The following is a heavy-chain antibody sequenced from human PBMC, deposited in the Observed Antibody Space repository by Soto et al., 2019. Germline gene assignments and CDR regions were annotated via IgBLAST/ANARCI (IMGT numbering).Heavy chain of an antibody. J-gene: IGHJ6*03. CDR3: ASSTENYDILSGSYNAYYYCYMDV. D-gene: IGHD3-9*01. Sequence: QVQLVQSGAEVKKPGSSVKVSCKASGGTFSSYTISWGRQAPGQGLEWMGRIIPPLGIANYAQKFQGRVTITADKSTSTAYMELSSLSSEDTAVYYCASSTENYDILSGSYNAYYYCYMDVWGKGTLVTVSS. V-gene: IGHV1-69*02. CDR2: IIPPLGIA. CDR1: GGTFSSYT.